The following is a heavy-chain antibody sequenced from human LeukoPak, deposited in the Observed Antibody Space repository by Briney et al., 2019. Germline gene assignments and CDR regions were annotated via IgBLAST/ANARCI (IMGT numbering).Heavy chain of an antibody. CDR2: IKQDGSEK. Sequence: GGSLRLSCAASGFTFSSYWMSWVRQAPGKGLEWVANIKQDGSEKYYVDSVKGRFTISRDNAKNSLNLQMNSLSAEDTAVYYCVREEGIDGSGYYYVLGYWGQGTLVTVSS. D-gene: IGHD3-22*01. V-gene: IGHV3-7*01. CDR3: VREEGIDGSGYYYVLGY. J-gene: IGHJ4*02. CDR1: GFTFSSYW.